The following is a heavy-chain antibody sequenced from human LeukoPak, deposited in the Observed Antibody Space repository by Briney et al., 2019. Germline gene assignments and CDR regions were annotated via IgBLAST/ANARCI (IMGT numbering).Heavy chain of an antibody. J-gene: IGHJ5*02. D-gene: IGHD1-26*01. V-gene: IGHV4-39*01. CDR1: GGSISSSSYY. CDR2: IYYSGST. CDR3: AGGGELLVLDWFDP. Sequence: SETLSLTCTVSGGSISSSSYYWGWIRQPPGKGLEWIGSIYYSGSTYYNPSLKSRVTISVDTSKNQFSLKLSSVTAADTAVYFCAGGGELLVLDWFDPWGQGTLVTVSS.